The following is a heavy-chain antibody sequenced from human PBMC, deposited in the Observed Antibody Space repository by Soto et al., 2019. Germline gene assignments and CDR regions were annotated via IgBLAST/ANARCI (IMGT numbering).Heavy chain of an antibody. V-gene: IGHV1-69*13. CDR1: GGTFSSYA. Sequence: ASVKVSCKASGGTFSSYAISWVRQAPGQGLEWMGGIIPIFGTANYAQKFQGRVTITADESTSTAYMELSSLRSEDTAVYYCARDAEGHSRLRFLEPYNWFDPWGQGTLVTVS. D-gene: IGHD3-3*01. CDR2: IIPIFGTA. CDR3: ARDAEGHSRLRFLEPYNWFDP. J-gene: IGHJ5*02.